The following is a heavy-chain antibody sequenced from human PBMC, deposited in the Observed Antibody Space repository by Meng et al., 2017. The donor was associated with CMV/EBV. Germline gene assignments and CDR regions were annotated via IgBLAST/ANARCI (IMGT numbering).Heavy chain of an antibody. CDR3: AREEDYYGMDV. CDR2: MNGGATAK. Sequence: GESLKISCAASGFIYSNYWMSWVRQAPGKGLEWVANMNGGATAKFYVGSVRGRFTISRDNAKNSLYLQMNSLRAEDTAVYYCAREEDYYGMDVWGQGTTVTVSS. CDR1: GFIYSNYW. J-gene: IGHJ6*02. V-gene: IGHV3-7*01.